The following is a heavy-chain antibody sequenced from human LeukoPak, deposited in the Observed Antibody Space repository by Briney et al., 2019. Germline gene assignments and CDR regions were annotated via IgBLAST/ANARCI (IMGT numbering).Heavy chain of an antibody. CDR2: ISGSGGST. J-gene: IGHJ4*02. V-gene: IGHV3-23*01. CDR3: AKATSYCGGDCYPTVYYFDY. Sequence: GGSLRLSCAASGFTFSSYARSWVRQAPGKGLEWVSAISGSGGSTYYADSVKGRFTISRDNSKNTLYLQMNSLRAEDTAVYYCAKATSYCGGDCYPTVYYFDYWGQGTLVTVSS. D-gene: IGHD2-21*02. CDR1: GFTFSSYA.